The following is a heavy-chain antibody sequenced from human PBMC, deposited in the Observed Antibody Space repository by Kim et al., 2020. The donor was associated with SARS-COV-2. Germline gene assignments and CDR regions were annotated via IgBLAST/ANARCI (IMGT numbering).Heavy chain of an antibody. V-gene: IGHV1-2*06. D-gene: IGHD4-17*01. Sequence: ASVKVSCKASGYTFTGYYIHWVRQAPGQGLEWMGRINPYSGGTDYTQRFQGRVTMTTDTSINTAYMELNSLRSGDTAVFYCARVDYGDAHGAFDVWGQGTLVTVPS. CDR1: GYTFTGYY. J-gene: IGHJ3*01. CDR2: INPYSGGT. CDR3: ARVDYGDAHGAFDV.